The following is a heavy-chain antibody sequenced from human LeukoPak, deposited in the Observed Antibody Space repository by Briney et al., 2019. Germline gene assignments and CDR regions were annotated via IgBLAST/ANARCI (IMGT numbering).Heavy chain of an antibody. V-gene: IGHV3-30*18. CDR2: ISYDGSNK. CDR1: GVTFSSYG. Sequence: PRRSLRLSCAASGVTFSSYGMHWVRQAPGKGLEWVAVISYDGSNKYYADSVKGRCTISRDNSKNTMSLQMNRLRAEDTAVYYCAKGDRSSWLRYYYYYGMDVWGQGTTVTVSS. D-gene: IGHD6-13*01. J-gene: IGHJ6*02. CDR3: AKGDRSSWLRYYYYYGMDV.